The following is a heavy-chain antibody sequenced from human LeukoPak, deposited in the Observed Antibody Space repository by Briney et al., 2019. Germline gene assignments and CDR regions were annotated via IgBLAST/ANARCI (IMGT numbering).Heavy chain of an antibody. D-gene: IGHD3-22*01. CDR2: ISSSGSTI. Sequence: PGGSLRLSCAASGFTFSDYYMSWIRQAPGKGLEGVSYISSSGSTIYYADSVKGRFTISRDNAKNSLYLQMNSLSAEDTAVYYCARDASYYHDSSGYYGYWGQGTLVTVSS. CDR3: ARDASYYHDSSGYYGY. V-gene: IGHV3-11*01. CDR1: GFTFSDYY. J-gene: IGHJ4*02.